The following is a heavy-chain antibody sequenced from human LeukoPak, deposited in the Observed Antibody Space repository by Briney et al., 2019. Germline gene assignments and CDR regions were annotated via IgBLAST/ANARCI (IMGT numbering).Heavy chain of an antibody. CDR2: IYYSGST. Sequence: SETLSLTCTVSGGCISSSSYYWGWIRQPPGKGMEGIGSIYYSGSTYYNPSLKSRVTISVDTSKNQFSLKLSSVTAADTAVYYCARHVPLDWYFDLWGRGTLVTVSS. V-gene: IGHV4-39*01. CDR3: ARHVPLDWYFDL. J-gene: IGHJ2*01. CDR1: GGCISSSSYY.